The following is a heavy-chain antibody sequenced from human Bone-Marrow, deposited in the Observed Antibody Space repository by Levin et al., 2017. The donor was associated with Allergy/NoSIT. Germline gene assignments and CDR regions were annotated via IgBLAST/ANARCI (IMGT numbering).Heavy chain of an antibody. V-gene: IGHV3-11*06. CDR2: ISSSSSYT. Sequence: GESLKISCAASGFTFSDYYMSWIRQAPGKGLEWVSYISSSSSYTNYADSVKGRFTISRDNAKNSLYLQMNSLRAEDTAVYYCARDDCSGGSCYSAYWGQGTLVTVSS. D-gene: IGHD2-15*01. CDR3: ARDDCSGGSCYSAY. J-gene: IGHJ4*02. CDR1: GFTFSDYY.